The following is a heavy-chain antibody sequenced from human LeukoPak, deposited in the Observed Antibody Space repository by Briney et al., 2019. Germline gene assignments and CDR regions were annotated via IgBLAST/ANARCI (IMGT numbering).Heavy chain of an antibody. D-gene: IGHD3-22*01. V-gene: IGHV3-21*01. CDR1: GFTFSSYS. J-gene: IGHJ4*02. CDR3: ARDPDPGYYDSSGYPTFDY. CDR2: ISSSSSYI. Sequence: GSLRLSCAASGFTFSSYSMNWVRQAPGKGLEWVSSISSSSSYIYYADSVKGRFTISRDNAKNSLYLQMNSLRAEDTAVYYCARDPDPGYYDSSGYPTFDYWGQGTLVTVSS.